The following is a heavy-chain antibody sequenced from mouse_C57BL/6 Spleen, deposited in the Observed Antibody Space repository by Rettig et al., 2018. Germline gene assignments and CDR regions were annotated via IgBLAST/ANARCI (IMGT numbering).Heavy chain of an antibody. CDR3: ARYDYDEGGYYAMDY. V-gene: IGHV2-2*01. D-gene: IGHD2-4*01. Sequence: AAFISRLSISKDNSKSQVFFKMNSLQADDTAIYYCARYDYDEGGYYAMDYWGQGTSVTVSS. J-gene: IGHJ4*01.